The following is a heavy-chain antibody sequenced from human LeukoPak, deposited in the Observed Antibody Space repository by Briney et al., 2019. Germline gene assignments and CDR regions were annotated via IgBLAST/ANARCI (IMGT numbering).Heavy chain of an antibody. CDR3: ARDQVYGSRTQMDY. J-gene: IGHJ4*02. D-gene: IGHD3-10*01. CDR2: ISAYTGNT. V-gene: IGHV1-18*01. Sequence: ASVKVSCKASGYTFTSYGIRWVRQAPGQGIEWMGWISAYTGNTNYVPKIQGRVTMTTDTSTSTAYMELRILRSDDTAVYYCARDQVYGSRTQMDYWGQGTLVTVSS. CDR1: GYTFTSYG.